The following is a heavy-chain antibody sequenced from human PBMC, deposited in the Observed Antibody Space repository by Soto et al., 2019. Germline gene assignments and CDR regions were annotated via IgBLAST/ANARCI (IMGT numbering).Heavy chain of an antibody. CDR1: GFSFSNAW. J-gene: IGHJ3*02. V-gene: IGHV3-15*01. CDR2: IKSKTDGGTT. Sequence: PGGSLRLSCAASGFSFSNAWMSWVRQVPGKGLEWVGRIKSKTDGGTTDYAAPVKGRFTISRDDSKNTLHLQMNSLKIEDTAVYYCATDLRGNAGATGAFDIWGQGTMVTVSS. D-gene: IGHD1-26*01. CDR3: ATDLRGNAGATGAFDI.